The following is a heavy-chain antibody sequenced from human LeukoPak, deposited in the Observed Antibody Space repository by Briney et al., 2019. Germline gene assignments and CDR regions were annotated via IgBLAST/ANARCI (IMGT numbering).Heavy chain of an antibody. J-gene: IGHJ4*02. CDR2: THESEST. V-gene: IGHV4-59*11. Sequence: SETLSLTCTVSGDSIRSHFYNWVRQPPGKGLEWIGVTHESESTNYNPSLKGRVTISVDTSKNQFSPRLTSVTAADTAVYYCVIGRGWLPDYWGQGTLVTVSS. D-gene: IGHD5-24*01. CDR1: GDSIRSHF. CDR3: VIGRGWLPDY.